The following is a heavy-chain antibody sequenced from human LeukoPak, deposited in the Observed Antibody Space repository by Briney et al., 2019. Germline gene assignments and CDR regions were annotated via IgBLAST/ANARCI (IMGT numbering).Heavy chain of an antibody. D-gene: IGHD6-6*01. Sequence: SETLSLTCTVSGGSISSYYWSWIRQPAGKGLEWIGRIYTSGSTNYNPSLKSRVTMSVDTSKNQFSLKLSSVTAADTAVYYCARHGFYSSSPPRGAFDIWGQGTMVTVSS. CDR3: ARHGFYSSSPPRGAFDI. V-gene: IGHV4-4*07. CDR1: GGSISSYY. CDR2: IYTSGST. J-gene: IGHJ3*02.